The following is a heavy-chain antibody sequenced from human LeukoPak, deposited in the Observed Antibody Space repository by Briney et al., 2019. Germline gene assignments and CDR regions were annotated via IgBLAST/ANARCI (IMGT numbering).Heavy chain of an antibody. D-gene: IGHD3-10*01. CDR3: ARVSGSEIYYLDY. CDR1: GFTVSSNY. V-gene: IGHV3-53*01. J-gene: IGHJ4*02. CDR2: IYSGGST. Sequence: GGSLRLSCAASGFTVSSNYMSWVRQAPGKGLEWVSVIYSGGSTYYADSVKGRFTISRDNSKNTMYLQMNSLSAEDTAVYYCARVSGSEIYYLDYWGQGTLVTVSS.